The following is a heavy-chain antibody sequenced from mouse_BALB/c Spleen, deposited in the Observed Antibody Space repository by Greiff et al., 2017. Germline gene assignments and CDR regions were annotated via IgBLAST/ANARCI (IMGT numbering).Heavy chain of an antibody. CDR3: ARDAITTEAWFAY. CDR1: GYTFTSYW. CDR2: IDPSDSET. J-gene: IGHJ3*01. V-gene: IGHV1-69*02. Sequence: QVQLQQPGAELVKPGAPVKLSCKASGYTFTSYWMNWVKQRPGRGLEWIGRIDPSDSETHYNQKFKDKATLTVDKSSSTAYIQLSSLTSEDSAVYYCARDAITTEAWFAYWGQGTLVTVSA. D-gene: IGHD2-4*01.